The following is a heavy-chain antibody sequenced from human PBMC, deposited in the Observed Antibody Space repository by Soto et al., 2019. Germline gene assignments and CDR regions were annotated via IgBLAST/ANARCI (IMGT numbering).Heavy chain of an antibody. Sequence: GGSLRLSCAASGFTFSSYGMHWVRQAPGKGLEWVAVISYDGSNKYYADSVKGRFTISRDNSKNTLYLQMNSLRAEDTAVYYCAKESITMTLDYWGQGTLVTVSS. V-gene: IGHV3-30*18. CDR2: ISYDGSNK. CDR1: GFTFSSYG. D-gene: IGHD3-22*01. J-gene: IGHJ4*02. CDR3: AKESITMTLDY.